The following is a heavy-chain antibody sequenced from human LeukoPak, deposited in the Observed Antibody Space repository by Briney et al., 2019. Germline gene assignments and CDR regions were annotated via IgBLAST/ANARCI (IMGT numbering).Heavy chain of an antibody. J-gene: IGHJ4*02. Sequence: GGSLRLSCAASGFTFSSYGMHWVRQAPGKGLEWVAVIWYDGSNKYYADSVKGRFTIFRDNSKNTLYLQMNSLRAEDTAVYYCARGFPRGPLDYWGRGTLVTVSS. CDR3: ARGFPRGPLDY. D-gene: IGHD3-10*01. CDR2: IWYDGSNK. V-gene: IGHV3-33*01. CDR1: GFTFSSYG.